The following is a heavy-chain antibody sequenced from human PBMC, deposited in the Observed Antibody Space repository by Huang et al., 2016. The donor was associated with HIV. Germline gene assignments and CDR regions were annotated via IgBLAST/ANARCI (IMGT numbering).Heavy chain of an antibody. CDR3: AREFVIFGAPLWPAY. Sequence: QVQLVQSGAEVKKPGASVKVSCTASGYSFHTYALHWLHQAPGHRLEWMGWINHGNGNTNYSQKFQGRVTITRDTSASTVYMEVSSLTFEDTAVYYCAREFVIFGAPLWPAYWGQGTLISVSS. J-gene: IGHJ4*02. D-gene: IGHD2-21*01. V-gene: IGHV1-3*01. CDR2: INHGNGNT. CDR1: GYSFHTYA.